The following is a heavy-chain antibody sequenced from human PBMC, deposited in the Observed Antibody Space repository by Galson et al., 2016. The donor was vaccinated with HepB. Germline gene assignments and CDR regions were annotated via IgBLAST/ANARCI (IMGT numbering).Heavy chain of an antibody. CDR1: GGSISSINW. J-gene: IGHJ6*02. Sequence: SETLSLTCAVSGGSISSINWWSWVRQPPGKGLEWIGEIYHNGYTNYNPSLKSRVTISVDKSKNQCSLKVTSVPAAAAAVYYCARTPDYYYGMDVWGQGTTVTVSS. V-gene: IGHV4-4*02. CDR3: ARTPDYYYGMDV. CDR2: IYHNGYT.